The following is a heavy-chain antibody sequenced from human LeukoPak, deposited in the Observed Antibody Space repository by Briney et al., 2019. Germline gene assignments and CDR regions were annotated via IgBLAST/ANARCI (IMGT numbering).Heavy chain of an antibody. CDR3: ARGLLAFGGVIGGPQALEYFQH. D-gene: IGHD3-16*02. J-gene: IGHJ1*01. CDR2: ISAYNGKT. CDR1: GYTFTSYG. V-gene: IGHV1-18*01. Sequence: ASVKVSCKASGYTFTSYGISWVRQAPGQGLEWMGWISAYNGKTNYAQKLQGRVTMTTDTSTSTAYMELRSLRSDDTAVYYCARGLLAFGGVIGGPQALEYFQHWGQGTLVTVSS.